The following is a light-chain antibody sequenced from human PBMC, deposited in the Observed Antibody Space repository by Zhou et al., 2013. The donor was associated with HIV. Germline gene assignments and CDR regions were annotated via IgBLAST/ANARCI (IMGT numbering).Light chain of an antibody. J-gene: IGKJ4*01. CDR3: HQYYTLPLT. V-gene: IGKV1-6*01. CDR2: SAS. CDR1: QAIRND. Sequence: IQMTQSPSSLSASVGDRVTLTCRASQAIRNDLGWYQQKPGKAPRLLISSASSLQPEVPSRFSGSGSGTNFTFFISCLQSEDFAIYFCHQYYTLPLTFGGGTMV.